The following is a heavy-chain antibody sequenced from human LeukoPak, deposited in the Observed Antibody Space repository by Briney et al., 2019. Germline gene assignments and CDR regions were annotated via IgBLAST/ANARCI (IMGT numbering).Heavy chain of an antibody. CDR2: IYYSGST. Sequence: SETLSLTCTVSGGSISSSSYYWGWIRQPPGKGLEWIGSIYYSGSTYYNPSLKSRVTISVDTSKNQFSLKLSSVTAADTAVYYCARERRCYEILTGYYQDYYYMDVWGKGTTVTVSS. D-gene: IGHD3-9*01. CDR1: GGSISSSSYY. V-gene: IGHV4-39*07. CDR3: ARERRCYEILTGYYQDYYYMDV. J-gene: IGHJ6*03.